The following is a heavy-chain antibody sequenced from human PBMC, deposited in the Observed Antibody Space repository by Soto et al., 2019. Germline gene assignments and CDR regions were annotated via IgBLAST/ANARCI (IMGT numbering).Heavy chain of an antibody. V-gene: IGHV6-1*01. CDR1: GDSVSSNSAA. CDR2: TYYRSKWYN. J-gene: IGHJ4*02. D-gene: IGHD6-19*01. Sequence: PSQTLSLTCAISGDSVSSNSAAWHWIRQSPSRGLEWLGRTYYRSKWYNGYSVSVKSRITINPDTSKNQFSLQLNSVSPEDTAVYYCTGQSVAGAIDYWGQGTPVTSPQ. CDR3: TGQSVAGAIDY.